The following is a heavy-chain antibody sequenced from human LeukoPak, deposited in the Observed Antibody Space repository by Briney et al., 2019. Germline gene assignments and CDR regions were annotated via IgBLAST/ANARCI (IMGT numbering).Heavy chain of an antibody. Sequence: PGASVKVSCKASGYTFTGYYMHWVRQAPGQGLEWMGWINPNSGGTNYAQKFQGRVTMTRDTSISTAYMELSRLRSDDTAVYFCASFLAVATNAFDVWGQGTMVTVSS. CDR1: GYTFTGYY. CDR3: ASFLAVATNAFDV. D-gene: IGHD6-19*01. V-gene: IGHV1-2*02. J-gene: IGHJ3*01. CDR2: INPNSGGT.